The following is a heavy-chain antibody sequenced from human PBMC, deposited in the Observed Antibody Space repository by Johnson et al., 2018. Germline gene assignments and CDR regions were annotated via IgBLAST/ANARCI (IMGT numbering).Heavy chain of an antibody. CDR3: TRGNNGLDV. CDR1: GFTFSGYW. J-gene: IGHJ6*02. CDR2: INGDGSNT. Sequence: VQLQESGGGIVQPGGSLRLSCAASGFTFSGYWMYWVRQGPGKGLEWVSRINGDGSNTFYADSVKGRFTISRDNAKNTLYLQVSSLRVEDTAVYYCTRGNNGLDVWGQGTTVTVSS. V-gene: IGHV3-74*01.